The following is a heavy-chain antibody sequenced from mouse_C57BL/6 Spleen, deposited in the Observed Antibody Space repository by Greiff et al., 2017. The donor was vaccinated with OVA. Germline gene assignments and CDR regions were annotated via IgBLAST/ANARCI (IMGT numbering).Heavy chain of an antibody. CDR3: ALNLLLRSLYAMDY. D-gene: IGHD1-1*01. CDR1: GYSFTSYY. Sequence: QVQLQQSGPELVKPGASVKISCKASGYSFTSYYIHWVKQRPGQGLEWIGWIYPGSGNTKYNEKFKGKATLTADTSSSTAYMQLSSLTSEDSAVYYCALNLLLRSLYAMDYWGQGTSVTVSS. CDR2: IYPGSGNT. J-gene: IGHJ4*01. V-gene: IGHV1-66*01.